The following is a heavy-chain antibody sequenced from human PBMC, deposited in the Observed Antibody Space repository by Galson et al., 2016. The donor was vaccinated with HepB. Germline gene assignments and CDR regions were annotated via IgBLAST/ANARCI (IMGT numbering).Heavy chain of an antibody. CDR3: ARAAGGVMGSYYFDY. CDR2: ITGGVGNT. Sequence: SLRLSCAASDFSFRSYAMAWVRQAPGQGLEWVATITGGVGNTFYADSVKGRFSITRDNSTNTLHLQITGLRAEDTAVYYCARAAGGVMGSYYFDYWGQGTLVTVSS. J-gene: IGHJ4*02. V-gene: IGHV3-23*01. CDR1: DFSFRSYA. D-gene: IGHD3-16*01.